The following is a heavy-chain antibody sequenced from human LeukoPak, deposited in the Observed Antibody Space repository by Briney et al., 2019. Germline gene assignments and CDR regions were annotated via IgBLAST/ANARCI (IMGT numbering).Heavy chain of an antibody. D-gene: IGHD2-15*01. CDR3: ASGYSAGAFDI. J-gene: IGHJ3*02. CDR1: GGTFSSYA. CDR2: IIPIFGTA. Sequence: ASVKVSCKASGGTFSSYAISWVRQAPGQGLEWMGGIIPIFGTANYAQKFQGRVTITTDESTSTAYMELSSLRSEDTAVYYCASGYSAGAFDIWGQGTMVTVSS. V-gene: IGHV1-69*05.